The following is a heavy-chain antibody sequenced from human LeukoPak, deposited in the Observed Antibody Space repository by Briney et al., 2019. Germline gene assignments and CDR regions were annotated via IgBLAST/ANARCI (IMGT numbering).Heavy chain of an antibody. Sequence: GGSLRLSCAASGFTVSSNYMSWVRQAPGKGLEWVSVIYSGGSTYYADSVKGRFTISRDNSKNTLYLQMNSLRAEDTAVYYCARGYSGSYYTPSDYYYGMDVWGQGTTVTVSS. CDR3: ARGYSGSYYTPSDYYYGMDV. J-gene: IGHJ6*02. V-gene: IGHV3-53*01. CDR2: IYSGGST. D-gene: IGHD1-26*01. CDR1: GFTVSSNY.